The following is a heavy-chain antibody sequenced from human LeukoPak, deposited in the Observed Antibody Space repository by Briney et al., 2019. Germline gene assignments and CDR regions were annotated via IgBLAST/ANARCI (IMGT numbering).Heavy chain of an antibody. CDR1: GFTFSSIG. CDR2: ISYDGTGK. Sequence: GGSLRLSCAASGFTFSSIGMHWVRQAPGKGLEWVAVISYDGTGKYYADSVKGRFTISRDNAKNSLYLQMNSLRAEDTAVYYCARKYCSTTSCLFDNWGQGTLVTVSS. D-gene: IGHD2-2*01. V-gene: IGHV3-30*03. J-gene: IGHJ4*02. CDR3: ARKYCSTTSCLFDN.